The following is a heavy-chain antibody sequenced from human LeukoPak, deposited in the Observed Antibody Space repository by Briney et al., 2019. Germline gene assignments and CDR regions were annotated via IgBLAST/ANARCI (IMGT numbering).Heavy chain of an antibody. CDR3: AKSGGSSPYGMDV. CDR2: ISYDGSNK. V-gene: IGHV3-30*18. CDR1: GFTFSSYG. D-gene: IGHD1-26*01. J-gene: IGHJ6*02. Sequence: GGSLGLSCAASGFTFSSYGMHWVRQAPGEGLEWVAVISYDGSNKYYADSVKGRFTISRDNSKNTLYLQMNSLRAEDTAVYYCAKSGGSSPYGMDVWGQGTTVTVSS.